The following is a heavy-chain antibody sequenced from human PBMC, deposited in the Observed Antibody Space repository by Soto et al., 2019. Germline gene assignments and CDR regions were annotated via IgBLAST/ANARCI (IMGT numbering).Heavy chain of an antibody. V-gene: IGHV1-69*06. J-gene: IGHJ4*02. CDR1: GGSFSSDA. CDR3: AREVVTETTLGYFDF. D-gene: IGHD2-21*02. Sequence: QVHLVQSGREVREPGSSVKVSCKASGGSFSSDAITWVRQAPGQGLEWIGEIIPMFDTTNYAPEFQGRVTITADTATTTVYMEVNRLTPDDTAVYYCAREVVTETTLGYFDFWGQGALVTVSS. CDR2: IIPMFDTT.